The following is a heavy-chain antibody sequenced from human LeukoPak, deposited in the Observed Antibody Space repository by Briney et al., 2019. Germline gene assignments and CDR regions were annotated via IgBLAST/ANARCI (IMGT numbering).Heavy chain of an antibody. Sequence: ASVKVSCKASGYTFSGYYMHWVRQAPGQGLEWMGWINPYSGGTNYSQKFQGRVTMTRDTSISTAYMELSRLRSDDTAVYYCARVDPEYCSGGSCYHDAFDIWGQGTMVTVSS. CDR1: GYTFSGYY. D-gene: IGHD2-15*01. J-gene: IGHJ3*02. CDR3: ARVDPEYCSGGSCYHDAFDI. V-gene: IGHV1-2*02. CDR2: INPYSGGT.